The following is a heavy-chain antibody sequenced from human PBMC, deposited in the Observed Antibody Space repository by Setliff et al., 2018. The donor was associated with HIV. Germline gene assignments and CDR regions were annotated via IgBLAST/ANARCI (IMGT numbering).Heavy chain of an antibody. CDR2: INHSGST. CDR3: ARVGGQWLSGYYNYYGMDV. CDR1: GGSFSGHY. J-gene: IGHJ6*02. Sequence: PSETLSLTCAVYGGSFSGHYWSWIRQSPAKGLEWIGEINHSGSTKYNPSLKSRVTISIDTSKNQFSLKLRSVTAADTAVYYCARVGGQWLSGYYNYYGMDVWGQGTTVTV. D-gene: IGHD6-19*01. V-gene: IGHV4-34*01.